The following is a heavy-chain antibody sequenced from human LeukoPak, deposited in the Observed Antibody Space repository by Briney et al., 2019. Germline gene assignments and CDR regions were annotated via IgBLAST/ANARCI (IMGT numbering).Heavy chain of an antibody. J-gene: IGHJ4*02. CDR3: ALGSANYDSSDFDC. Sequence: GGSLGLSCVASGFTFTNTWINWVRQAPGRGLEWVGRIRSKAAGGTTEYAAPVKGRFTISRDDSKNTLYLQMNSLITDDTAVYYCALGSANYDSSDFDCWGQGTLVTVSS. D-gene: IGHD3-22*01. CDR2: IRSKAAGGTT. V-gene: IGHV3-15*07. CDR1: GFTFTNTW.